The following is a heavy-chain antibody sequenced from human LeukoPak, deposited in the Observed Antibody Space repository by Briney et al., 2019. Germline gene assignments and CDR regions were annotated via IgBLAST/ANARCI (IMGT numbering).Heavy chain of an antibody. CDR1: GGTFSSYA. CDR2: IIPIFGTA. CDR3: ARGGGGGEYYFDY. D-gene: IGHD2-21*01. J-gene: IGHJ4*02. V-gene: IGHV1-69*06. Sequence: SVKVSCKASGGTFSSYAISWVRQAPGQGLEWMGGIIPIFGTANYAQKFQGRVTITADKSTSTAYRELSSRRSEDTAVYYCARGGGGGEYYFDYWGQGTLVTVSS.